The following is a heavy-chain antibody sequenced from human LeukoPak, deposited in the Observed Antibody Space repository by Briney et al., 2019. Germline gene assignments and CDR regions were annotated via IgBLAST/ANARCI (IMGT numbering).Heavy chain of an antibody. CDR1: GFTFSSYG. CDR2: IQYNGNNK. Sequence: GGSLRLSCAASGFTFSSYGMHWVRQAPGKGLEWVAFIQYNGNNKYYTDSVKGRSTISGDNSKNTLYLQMNSLRAEDTAVYYCAKDALVAWGHPSGSDYWGQGTLVTVSS. J-gene: IGHJ4*02. D-gene: IGHD7-27*01. CDR3: AKDALVAWGHPSGSDY. V-gene: IGHV3-30*02.